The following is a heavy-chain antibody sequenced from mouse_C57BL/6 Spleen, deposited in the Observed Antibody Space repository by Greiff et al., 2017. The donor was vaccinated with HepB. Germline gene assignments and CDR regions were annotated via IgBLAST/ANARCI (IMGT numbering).Heavy chain of an antibody. Sequence: VQLQQPGAELVKPGASVKLSCKASGYTFTSYWMHWVKQRPGQGLEWIGMIHPNSGSTNYNEKFKSKATLTVDKSSSTAYMQLSRLTSEDSAVYYCVFYYYGSPGYFDVWGTGTTVTVSS. V-gene: IGHV1-64*01. J-gene: IGHJ1*03. D-gene: IGHD1-1*01. CDR1: GYTFTSYW. CDR2: IHPNSGST. CDR3: VFYYYGSPGYFDV.